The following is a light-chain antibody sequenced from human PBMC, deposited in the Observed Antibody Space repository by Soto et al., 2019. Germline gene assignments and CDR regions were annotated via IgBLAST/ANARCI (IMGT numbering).Light chain of an antibody. Sequence: QSALTQPPSASGSPGQSVTISCTGTSSDVGGYNFVSWYQQHPAKAPKLIISEVSKRPSGVPDRFSGSKSGNTASLTVSGLPAEDEADYYWSSYAGSNVLFGGGTKVTVL. CDR3: SSYAGSNVL. J-gene: IGLJ2*01. V-gene: IGLV2-8*01. CDR1: SSDVGGYNF. CDR2: EVS.